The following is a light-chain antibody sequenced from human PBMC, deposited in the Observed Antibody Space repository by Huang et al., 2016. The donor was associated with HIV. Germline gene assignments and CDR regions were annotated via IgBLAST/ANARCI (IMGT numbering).Light chain of an antibody. CDR1: QSIINN. CDR3: QQYNNWPRST. V-gene: IGKV3-15*01. Sequence: EIVMTQSPATLSVSPGERATRSCRASQSIINNLAWYQQKPGQAPRLLIYGASTRASGSPGRFSGGGSGTEFTLTISRLQSEDFAVYYCQQYNNWPRSTFGGGTKVDIK. CDR2: GAS. J-gene: IGKJ4*01.